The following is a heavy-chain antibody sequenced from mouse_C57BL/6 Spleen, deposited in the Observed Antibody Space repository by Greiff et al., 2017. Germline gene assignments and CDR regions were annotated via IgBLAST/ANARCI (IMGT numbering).Heavy chain of an antibody. Sequence: EVQLEQSGAGLVKPGGSLKLSCAASGFTFSSYAMSWVRQTPEKRLEWVAYISSGGDYIDYADTVKGRFTISRDNAGNTLYMQMISLKSEDTAMYYCRGLTGSEDAYWGQGTLVTVSA. CDR3: RGLTGSEDAY. CDR1: GFTFSSYA. V-gene: IGHV5-9-1*02. D-gene: IGHD4-1*01. J-gene: IGHJ3*01. CDR2: ISSGGDYI.